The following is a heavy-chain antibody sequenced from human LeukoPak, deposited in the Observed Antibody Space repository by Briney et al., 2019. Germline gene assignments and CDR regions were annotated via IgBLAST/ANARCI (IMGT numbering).Heavy chain of an antibody. Sequence: GGSLRLSCADSGFTLSTYAMSWVRQAPGKGLEWVSYISSGSRATNYADSVKGRFTISRDNAKKSLYLQMNSLRAEDTAVYYCARRGELLAFDIWGQGTVVTVSS. V-gene: IGHV3-48*04. D-gene: IGHD1-7*01. J-gene: IGHJ3*02. CDR1: GFTLSTYA. CDR2: ISSGSRAT. CDR3: ARRGELLAFDI.